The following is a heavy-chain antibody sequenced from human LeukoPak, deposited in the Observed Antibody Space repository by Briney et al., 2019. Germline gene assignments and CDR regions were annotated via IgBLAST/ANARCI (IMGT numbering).Heavy chain of an antibody. Sequence: ASVKVSCKASGYTFTSHYMHWVRQAPGQGLEWMGLINPTGSSTGYAQKFQGRVTMTRDMSTSTDYMELSSLRSDDTAIYYCARDNSVEDNAWWLDPWGQGTLVTVSS. J-gene: IGHJ5*02. CDR1: GYTFTSHY. D-gene: IGHD4-23*01. CDR2: INPTGSST. V-gene: IGHV1-46*01. CDR3: ARDNSVEDNAWWLDP.